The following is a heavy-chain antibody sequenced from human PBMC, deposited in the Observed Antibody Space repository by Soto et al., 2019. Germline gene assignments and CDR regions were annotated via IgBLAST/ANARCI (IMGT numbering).Heavy chain of an antibody. CDR2: IYYSVST. D-gene: IGHD3-22*01. CDR3: VGGYYNDSFDY. J-gene: IGHJ4*02. CDR1: GGSISRGAYY. V-gene: IGHV4-30-4*01. Sequence: SETLSLTCTVSGGSISRGAYYCSWIRQPPGKGLEWSGCIYYSVSTYYNPSLKSRVTISVDTSKNQFSLKLSSVTAADTAVYYCVGGYYNDSFDYWGQGTLVTVSS.